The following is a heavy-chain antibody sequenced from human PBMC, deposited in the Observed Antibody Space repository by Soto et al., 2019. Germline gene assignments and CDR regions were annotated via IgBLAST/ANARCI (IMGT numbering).Heavy chain of an antibody. Sequence: SETLSLTCTVSGGSISSSSYYWGWIRQPPGKGLEWIGSIYYSGSTYYNPSLKSRVTISVDTSKNQFSLKLSSVTAADKAVYYCARGGSAFDIWGQGTMVTVSS. J-gene: IGHJ3*02. CDR1: GGSISSSSYY. CDR3: ARGGSAFDI. D-gene: IGHD3-16*01. CDR2: IYYSGST. V-gene: IGHV4-39*01.